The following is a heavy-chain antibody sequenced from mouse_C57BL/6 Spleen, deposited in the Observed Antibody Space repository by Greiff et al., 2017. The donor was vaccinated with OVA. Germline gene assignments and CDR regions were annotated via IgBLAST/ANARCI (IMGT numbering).Heavy chain of an antibody. CDR2: ISSGSSTI. CDR3: DAYLAWFAY. J-gene: IGHJ3*01. Sequence: EVKLMESGGGLVKPGGSLKLSCAASGFTFSDYGMHWVRQAPEKGLEWVAYISSGSSTIYYADTVKGRFTISRDNAKNTLFLQMTSLRSEDTAMYYCDAYLAWFAYWGQGTLVTVSA. D-gene: IGHD5-5*01. V-gene: IGHV5-17*01. CDR1: GFTFSDYG.